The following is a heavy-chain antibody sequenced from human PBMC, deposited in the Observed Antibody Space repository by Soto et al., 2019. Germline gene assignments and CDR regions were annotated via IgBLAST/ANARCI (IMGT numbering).Heavy chain of an antibody. Sequence: GGSLRLSCTASGFIFSSYGMHWVRQAPGKGPVWVAFISSDGSEEYYTDSVKGRFSISRDASKNKLYLQMNSLRVEDTAVYYCANRQGNDVFYFWAQGSMVPVSS. CDR3: ANRQGNDVFYF. CDR2: ISSDGSEE. D-gene: IGHD3-10*01. V-gene: IGHV3-30*18. CDR1: GFIFSSYG. J-gene: IGHJ3*01.